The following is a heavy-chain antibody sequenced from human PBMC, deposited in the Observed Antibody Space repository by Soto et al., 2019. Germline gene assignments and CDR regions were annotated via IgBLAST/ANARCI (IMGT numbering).Heavy chain of an antibody. CDR3: ARVRCFNGLCHTADYGMDV. D-gene: IGHD2-8*01. CDR1: GDVFRSYG. CDR2: IIPISGTT. V-gene: IGHV1-69*13. J-gene: IGHJ6*02. Sequence: SVKVSCKASGDVFRSYGINWVLQAPGQGLEWMGGIIPISGTTNYAQKFQGRVAITADESTDTVYMELSRLRSEDTAVYFCARVRCFNGLCHTADYGMDVWGQGTTVTVSS.